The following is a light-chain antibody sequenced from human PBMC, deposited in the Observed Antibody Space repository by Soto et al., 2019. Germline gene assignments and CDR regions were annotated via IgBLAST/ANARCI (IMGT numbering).Light chain of an antibody. V-gene: IGKV1-5*01. CDR3: QQYHTSSIT. J-gene: IGKJ5*01. CDR2: DAS. Sequence: DIQMTQSPSTLSASVGDRVTITCRASQSIDSWLAWYQQKPGKAPTLLIYDASTLERGVPSRFSGTGSGTEFTLSIDSLQPDDFATYYCQQYHTSSITFGQGTRLEI. CDR1: QSIDSW.